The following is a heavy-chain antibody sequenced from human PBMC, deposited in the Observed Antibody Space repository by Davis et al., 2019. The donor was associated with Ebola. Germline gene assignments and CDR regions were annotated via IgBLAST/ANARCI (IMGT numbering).Heavy chain of an antibody. D-gene: IGHD2/OR15-2a*01. V-gene: IGHV4-34*01. J-gene: IGHJ5*02. CDR1: GGSFSDYY. CDR3: ARTRVTLSTRTFDT. Sequence: MPSETLSLTCAVFGGSFSDYYWTWIRQPPGKGLEWIGEINHTGSTSYNPSLKSRVTISVDTSKNQFSLKLTSVTAADTAVYFCARTRVTLSTRTFDTWGQGIPATVSS. CDR2: INHTGST.